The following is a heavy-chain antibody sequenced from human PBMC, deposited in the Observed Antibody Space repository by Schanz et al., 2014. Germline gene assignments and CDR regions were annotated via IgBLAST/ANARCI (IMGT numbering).Heavy chain of an antibody. V-gene: IGHV3-23*01. CDR1: GFTFSTSA. D-gene: IGHD1-1*01. CDR3: TRDVRLDRRGNWFDP. CDR2: ILGLASTT. Sequence: EMQLLESGGGLAQPGGSLRLSCAASGFTFSTSAMSWVRQVPGKGLEWVSAILGLASTTYYADSVKGRFTISRDNSKNLLYLQMNSLRAEDTAVYYCTRDVRLDRRGNWFDPWGQGTLDTVSS. J-gene: IGHJ5*02.